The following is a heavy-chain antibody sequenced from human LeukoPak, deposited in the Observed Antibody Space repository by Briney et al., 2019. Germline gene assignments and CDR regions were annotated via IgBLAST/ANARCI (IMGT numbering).Heavy chain of an antibody. Sequence: WGSLRLSCAASGFTFSNAWMSWVRQAPGKGPEWVGRIKSKTDGGTTDYATPVKGRFTISRDDSKNTLYLQMNSLKTEDTAVYYCTTDPTASATVTTLKGWDQGTLVTVSS. J-gene: IGHJ4*02. V-gene: IGHV3-15*01. CDR1: GFTFSNAW. CDR3: TTDPTASATVTTLKG. CDR2: IKSKTDGGTT. D-gene: IGHD4-11*01.